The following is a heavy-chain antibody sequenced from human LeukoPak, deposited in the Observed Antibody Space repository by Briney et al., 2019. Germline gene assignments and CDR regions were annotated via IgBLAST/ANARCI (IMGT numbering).Heavy chain of an antibody. J-gene: IGHJ4*02. CDR1: GFTFSSYA. Sequence: AGGSLRLSCAASGFTFSSYAMHWVRQAPGKGLVWVPRVKSDGSSTTYADSVKGRFTISRDNARNTLYLQMNSLRAEDTAVYYCARDGFLGPVTAYLDYWGQGTPVTVSS. CDR3: ARDGFLGPVTAYLDY. V-gene: IGHV3-74*01. D-gene: IGHD2-21*02. CDR2: VKSDGSST.